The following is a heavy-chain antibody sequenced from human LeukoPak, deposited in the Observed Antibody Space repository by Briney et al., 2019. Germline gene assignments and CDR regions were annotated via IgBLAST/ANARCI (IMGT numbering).Heavy chain of an antibody. D-gene: IGHD4-17*01. CDR2: ISSTSTYI. CDR3: ARLDSDDYLAFDY. J-gene: IGHJ4*02. Sequence: PGGSLRLSCAASGLTLSLFTMNWVGQAPGKGLEWVSSISSTSTYIHYADSVKGRFTISRDNAKNSLYLQMNSLRAADTAVYYCARLDSDDYLAFDYWGQGTLVTVSS. V-gene: IGHV3-21*01. CDR1: GLTLSLFT.